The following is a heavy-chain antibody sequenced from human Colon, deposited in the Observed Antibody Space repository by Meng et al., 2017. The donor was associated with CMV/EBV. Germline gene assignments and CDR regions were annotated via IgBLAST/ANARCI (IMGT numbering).Heavy chain of an antibody. Sequence: SLKISCAASGFSFDDYAMHWVRQAPGKGLEWVSGITWNSAGIRYADSVKGRFTISRDNARSSLYLEMNSVGGDDTAVYYCAKDRSGSYYEFDFWGRGTLVTVSS. D-gene: IGHD1-26*01. J-gene: IGHJ4*02. CDR1: GFSFDDYA. CDR3: AKDRSGSYYEFDF. CDR2: ITWNSAGI. V-gene: IGHV3-9*01.